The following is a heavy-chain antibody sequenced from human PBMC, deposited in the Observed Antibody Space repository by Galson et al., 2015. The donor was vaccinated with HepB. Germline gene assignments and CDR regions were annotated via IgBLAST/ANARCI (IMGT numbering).Heavy chain of an antibody. J-gene: IGHJ4*02. V-gene: IGHV3-30*18. CDR2: ISFEGSNE. CDR3: AKDREYSSGCLDC. D-gene: IGHD6-19*01. CDR1: GFTFSSYG. Sequence: SLRLSCAASGFTFSSYGMHWVRQAPGKGLEWVAIISFEGSNEYYADSVKGRFTISRDNSKNTLFLQMNSLRAEDTAVYYCAKDREYSSGCLDCWGQGILVTVSS.